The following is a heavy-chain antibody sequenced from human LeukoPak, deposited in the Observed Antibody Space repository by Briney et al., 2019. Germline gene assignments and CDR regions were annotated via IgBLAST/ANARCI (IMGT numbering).Heavy chain of an antibody. Sequence: PSETLSLTCTVSGDSISTYYWTWIRQSPGKGLEWIGYIYYSGSTNYNPSLKSRVTMSVDTSKNHFSLKLTSVTAADTAVYYCARGVGSGYTDEWGQGTLVTVSS. V-gene: IGHV4-59*01. D-gene: IGHD3-22*01. CDR3: ARGVGSGYTDE. CDR2: IYYSGST. CDR1: GDSISTYY. J-gene: IGHJ4*02.